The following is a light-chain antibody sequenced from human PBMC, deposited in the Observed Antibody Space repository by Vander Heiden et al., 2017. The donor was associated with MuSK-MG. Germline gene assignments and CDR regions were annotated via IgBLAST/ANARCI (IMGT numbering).Light chain of an antibody. J-gene: IGLJ1*01. Sequence: QSALTQPASVSGSPGQSITISCTGTSSDLGSYNYVSWYQQHPGKAPKLIIYEVSNRPSGVSNRFSGSKSGYTASLTISGLQAEDDADYYCSSYTRSDTFVFGSGTEVTVL. CDR2: EVS. CDR3: SSYTRSDTFV. CDR1: SSDLGSYNY. V-gene: IGLV2-14*01.